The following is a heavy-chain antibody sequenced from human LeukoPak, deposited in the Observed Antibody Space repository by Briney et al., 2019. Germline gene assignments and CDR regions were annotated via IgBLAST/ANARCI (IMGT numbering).Heavy chain of an antibody. CDR1: GGSFSGYY. CDR2: INHSGST. Sequence: SETLSLTCAVYGGSFSGYYWSWIRQPPGKGLDWIGEINHSGSTTYNPSLKSRVTISVDTSKNQFSLKLSSVTAADTAVYYCASGVPAANPYYYYYGMDVWGQGTTVTVSS. J-gene: IGHJ6*02. V-gene: IGHV4-34*01. D-gene: IGHD2-2*01. CDR3: ASGVPAANPYYYYYGMDV.